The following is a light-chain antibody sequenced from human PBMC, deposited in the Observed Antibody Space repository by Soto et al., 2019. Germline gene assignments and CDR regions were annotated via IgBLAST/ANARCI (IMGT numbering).Light chain of an antibody. J-gene: IGLJ1*01. CDR3: AAWVDSLNGHV. CDR2: TTN. CDR1: SSNIGTSS. Sequence: QSALTQPHSASGTPGQRVTISCSGSSSNIGTSSVHWFQQLPGTAPKLLISTTNQRPSGVPERFSGSKSGTSASLAISGLQSEDEADYYWAAWVDSLNGHVFGTGTKVTVL. V-gene: IGLV1-44*01.